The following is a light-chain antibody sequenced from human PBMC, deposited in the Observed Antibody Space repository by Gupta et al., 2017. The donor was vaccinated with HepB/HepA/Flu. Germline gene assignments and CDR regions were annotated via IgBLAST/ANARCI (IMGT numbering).Light chain of an antibody. CDR1: QSISSW. V-gene: IGKV1-5*03. Sequence: DIQMTQSPSTLSASVGDRVTITCRASQSISSWLAWYQQKPGKAPKLLIYKASSLESGVPSRFSGSGSGTEFTLTISIRQPDDFATYYCQQYNSYSRTFGQGTKVEIK. CDR3: QQYNSYSRT. J-gene: IGKJ1*01. CDR2: KAS.